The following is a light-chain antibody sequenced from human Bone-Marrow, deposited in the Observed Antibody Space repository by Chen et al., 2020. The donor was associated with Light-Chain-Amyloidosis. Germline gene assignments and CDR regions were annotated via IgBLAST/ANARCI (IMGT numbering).Light chain of an antibody. Sequence: DIVMTQSPDSLAVTLGERGTINCNSSESLLYRSNNKNYLGWYQQKPGQSPKLLMYWASTRESGVPDRFSGSGSGTDFTLTISSLQAEDVAVYYCQQYYSTPYTFGQGTKLEIQ. V-gene: IGKV4-1*01. J-gene: IGKJ2*01. CDR2: WAS. CDR1: ESLLYRSNNKNY. CDR3: QQYYSTPYT.